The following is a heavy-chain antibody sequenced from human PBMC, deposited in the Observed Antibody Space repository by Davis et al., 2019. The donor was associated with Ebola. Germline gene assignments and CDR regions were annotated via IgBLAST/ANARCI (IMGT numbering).Heavy chain of an antibody. Sequence: SETLSLTCSVSGGSMSSRDYYWAWIRQPPGKGLEWIGSIYYNGRTYYNPSLKSPVTISEDTSRNQFSLSLNFVTAADTAIYYCARQGVTNAFDYWGQGTPVTVSS. CDR3: ARQGVTNAFDY. V-gene: IGHV4-39*01. CDR1: GGSMSSRDYY. D-gene: IGHD4-17*01. CDR2: IYYNGRT. J-gene: IGHJ4*02.